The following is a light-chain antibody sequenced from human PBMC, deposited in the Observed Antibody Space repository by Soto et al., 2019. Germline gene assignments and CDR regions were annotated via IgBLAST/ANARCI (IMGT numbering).Light chain of an antibody. J-gene: IGLJ1*01. V-gene: IGLV1-44*01. CDR2: SNN. CDR3: AAWDDSLSGYV. Sequence: QSALTQPPSASGTPGQRVTISCSGSSSNIGSNAVSWYRQLPGTAPRLLLYSNNQRPSGVPDRFSGSKSGTSASLAISGLQSEDEADYYCAAWDDSLSGYVFATGTKVTVL. CDR1: SSNIGSNA.